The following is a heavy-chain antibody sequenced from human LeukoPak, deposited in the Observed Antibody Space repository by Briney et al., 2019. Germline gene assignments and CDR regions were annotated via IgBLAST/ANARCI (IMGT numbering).Heavy chain of an antibody. V-gene: IGHV1-18*01. CDR1: GYTFSSYG. Sequence: GASVKVSFKASGYTFSSYGISWVRQAPGQGLEWMGWISAYDGNTDYEQNLQGRVTMTTDTSTSTAYMELRSLRSDATAVYYCARAVRGYSYAYLPYWGQGTLVTVSS. D-gene: IGHD5-18*01. CDR3: ARAVRGYSYAYLPY. CDR2: ISAYDGNT. J-gene: IGHJ4*02.